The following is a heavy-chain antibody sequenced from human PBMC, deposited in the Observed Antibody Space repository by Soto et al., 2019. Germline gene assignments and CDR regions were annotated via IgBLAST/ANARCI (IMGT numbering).Heavy chain of an antibody. CDR3: ARGTVTGSEYNYYYYGMDV. CDR1: GGTFSSYA. CDR2: SIPIFGTT. J-gene: IGHJ6*02. D-gene: IGHD1-1*01. V-gene: IGHV1-69*01. Sequence: GAAVKFSCKASGGTFSSYAINWVRRAPGQGLEGMGGSIPIFGTTNYAQKLQGRVKLTADESTRTAYMELSTLTSEDTAVYYCARGTVTGSEYNYYYYGMDVWGQGTTVTVSS.